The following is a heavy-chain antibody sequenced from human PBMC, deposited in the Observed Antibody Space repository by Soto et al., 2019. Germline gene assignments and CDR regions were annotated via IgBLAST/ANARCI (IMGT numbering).Heavy chain of an antibody. CDR3: ASVYGGNVVDY. V-gene: IGHV4-30-4*01. CDR1: GGSFSSGDYY. CDR2: IYNSGST. Sequence: QVQLQEWGPGLWKPSQTLSLTCTVSGGSFSSGDYYWSWFPQPPGKGRDGIGYIYNSGSTNYNPSLKSRVTISVDTSKNQFSLKLSSVTAADTAVYYCASVYGGNVVDYWGQGTLVTVSS. J-gene: IGHJ4*02. D-gene: IGHD4-17*01.